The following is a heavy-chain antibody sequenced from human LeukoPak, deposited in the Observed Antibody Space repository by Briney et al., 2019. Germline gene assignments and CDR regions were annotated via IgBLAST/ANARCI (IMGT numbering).Heavy chain of an antibody. CDR2: INPNSGGT. V-gene: IGHV1-2*02. D-gene: IGHD3-22*01. CDR3: ARGGPSITYYYASSGYYYDY. J-gene: IGHJ4*02. CDR1: GYTFTGYY. Sequence: ASVKVSCKASGYTFTGYYIHWVRQAPGQGLEWMGWINPNSGGTNYAQKFQGRVTMTRDTSISTAYMELSRLGSDDTAVYYCARGGPSITYYYASSGYYYDYWGQGTLVTVSS.